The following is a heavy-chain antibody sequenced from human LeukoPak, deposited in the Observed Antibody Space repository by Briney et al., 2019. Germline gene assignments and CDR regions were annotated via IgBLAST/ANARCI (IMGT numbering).Heavy chain of an antibody. CDR3: ARQSAITIYGY. Sequence: SETLFLTCSVSGGSISSYYWSWIRQPAGKGLEWIGRIYTSGSTNYDPSLKSRVTISVDTSKNQFSLKLSSVTAADTAVYYCARQSAITIYGYWGQGTLVTVSS. CDR1: GGSISSYY. V-gene: IGHV4-4*07. J-gene: IGHJ4*02. CDR2: IYTSGST. D-gene: IGHD3-3*01.